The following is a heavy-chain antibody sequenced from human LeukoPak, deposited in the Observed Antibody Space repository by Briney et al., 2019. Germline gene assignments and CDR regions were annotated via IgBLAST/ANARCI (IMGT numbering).Heavy chain of an antibody. CDR2: VSGSGGST. J-gene: IGHJ5*02. CDR3: ARGMTTVTTRFDP. V-gene: IGHV3-23*01. D-gene: IGHD4-17*01. CDR1: GFTFSSYA. Sequence: GVSLRLSCAVSGFTFSSYAMSWVRQAPGKGGEWVSVVSGSGGSTFYADSVKGRFTISRDNAKNSLYLQMNSLRAEDTAVYYCARGMTTVTTRFDPWGQGTLVTVSS.